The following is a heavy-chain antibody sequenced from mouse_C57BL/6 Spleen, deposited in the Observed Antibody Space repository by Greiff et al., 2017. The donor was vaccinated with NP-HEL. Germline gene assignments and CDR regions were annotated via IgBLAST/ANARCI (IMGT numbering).Heavy chain of an antibody. CDR3: ASLDSSGY. CDR1: GFTFSSYG. Sequence: EVQLQQSGGDLVKPGGSLKLSCAASGFTFSSYGMSWVRQTPDKRLEWVATISSGGSYTYYPDSVKGRFTISRDNAKNTLYLQMSSLKSEDTAMYYCASLDSSGYWGQGTTLTVSS. CDR2: ISSGGSYT. V-gene: IGHV5-6*01. J-gene: IGHJ2*01. D-gene: IGHD3-2*02.